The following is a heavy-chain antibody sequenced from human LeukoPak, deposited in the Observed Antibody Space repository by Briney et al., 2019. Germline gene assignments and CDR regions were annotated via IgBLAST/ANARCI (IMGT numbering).Heavy chain of an antibody. V-gene: IGHV1-2*02. CDR2: INPNSGGT. J-gene: IGHJ4*02. CDR1: GGTFSSYA. D-gene: IGHD5-24*01. CDR3: VRGGDGNRRDFDY. Sequence: ASVKVSCKASGGTFSSYAISWVRQAPGQGLEWMGWINPNSGGTNYAQKFQGRVTMTRDTSIRTAYMELSSLRSDDTAVYYCVRGGDGNRRDFDYWGQGTLVTVSS.